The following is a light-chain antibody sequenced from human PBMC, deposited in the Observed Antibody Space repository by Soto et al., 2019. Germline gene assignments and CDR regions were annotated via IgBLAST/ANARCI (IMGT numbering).Light chain of an antibody. Sequence: DVVMTQSPDSLAVSLGERATINCKSSQSVLYSANNRNYLAWYQQKPGQPPKLLINWASTRESGVPDRFSGSGSGTDFTLTINNLQAEDVAVYYCQQYDTSPLTFGGGTKVDIK. CDR3: QQYDTSPLT. CDR1: QSVLYSANNRNY. V-gene: IGKV4-1*01. CDR2: WAS. J-gene: IGKJ4*01.